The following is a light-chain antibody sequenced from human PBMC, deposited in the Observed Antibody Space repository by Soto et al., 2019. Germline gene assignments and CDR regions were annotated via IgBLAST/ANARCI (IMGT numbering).Light chain of an antibody. V-gene: IGLV2-14*01. CDR1: SSDVGGYNY. CDR2: EVT. J-gene: IGLJ1*01. Sequence: QSVLTQPASVSGSPGQPITISCTGTSSDVGGYNYVCWYKQHPGKAPQLMIYEVTNRPSGVSDRFSGSKSGNTASLTISGLQAEDEADYYCSSYTSSSTLYVFGTGTKVTVL. CDR3: SSYTSSSTLYV.